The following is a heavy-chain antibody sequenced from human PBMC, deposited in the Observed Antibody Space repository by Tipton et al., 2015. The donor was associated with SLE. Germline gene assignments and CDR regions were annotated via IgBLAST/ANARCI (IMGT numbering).Heavy chain of an antibody. J-gene: IGHJ4*02. CDR2: INSSGSV. CDR3: ARGKISWAIFVVRNYFDS. D-gene: IGHD2-21*01. Sequence: LVKPTETLSLTCAVYGGSLSDYYWSWIRQSPGKGLECIGEINSSGSVNYHSSLKSRATISVDPSKYQFSLKLTSVTAADTAVYYWARGKISWAIFVVRNYFDSWVQGTPISISS. CDR1: GGSLSDYY. V-gene: IGHV4-34*01.